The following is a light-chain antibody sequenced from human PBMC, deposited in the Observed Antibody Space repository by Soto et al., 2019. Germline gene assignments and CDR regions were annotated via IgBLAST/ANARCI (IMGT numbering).Light chain of an antibody. CDR3: QQYNTYPYT. Sequence: DFPMTQSPSTLSASVGDRVTITCRASHSIGTWLAWHQQRPGKAPKSLINKASNLESVVPSRFNGSGSRTEFTLTISSLHPDDFATYYCQQYNTYPYTFGQGTTLEI. J-gene: IGKJ2*01. CDR1: HSIGTW. V-gene: IGKV1-5*03. CDR2: KAS.